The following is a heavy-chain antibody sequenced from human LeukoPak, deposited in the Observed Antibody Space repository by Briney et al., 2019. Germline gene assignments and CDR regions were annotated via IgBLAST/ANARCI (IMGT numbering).Heavy chain of an antibody. CDR3: SRGVGATDN. Sequence: GGSLRLTCTASGFTFSSYWMHWVRQAPGKGLEWVSRITSDGSSTSHADSVKGRLTTSRDNAKNTLYLQMNSLRAEDTAVYYCSRGVGATDNWGQGTLVTVSS. D-gene: IGHD1-26*01. V-gene: IGHV3-74*01. J-gene: IGHJ4*02. CDR1: GFTFSSYW. CDR2: ITSDGSST.